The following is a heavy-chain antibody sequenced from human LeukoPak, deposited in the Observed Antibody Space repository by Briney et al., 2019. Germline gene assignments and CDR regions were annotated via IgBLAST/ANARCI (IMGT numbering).Heavy chain of an antibody. D-gene: IGHD1/OR15-1a*01. Sequence: ASVKVSCKTSGYTFTGYYMHWVRQAPGQGLEWMGWISAYNGNTNYAQKLQGRVTMTTDTSTSTAYMELRSLRSDDTAVYYCARDGNTIAFDAFDIWGQGTMVTVSS. CDR1: GYTFTGYY. CDR2: ISAYNGNT. CDR3: ARDGNTIAFDAFDI. J-gene: IGHJ3*02. V-gene: IGHV1-18*04.